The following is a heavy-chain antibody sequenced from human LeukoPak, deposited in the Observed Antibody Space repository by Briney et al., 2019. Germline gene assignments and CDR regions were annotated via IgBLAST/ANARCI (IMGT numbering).Heavy chain of an antibody. CDR3: ARELYDYAYYYYYMDV. J-gene: IGHJ6*03. CDR1: GGSISSYY. Sequence: SETLSLTCTVSGGSISSYYWSWIRQPPGKGLEWIGYIYYSGSTNYNPSLKSRVTISVDTSKNQFSLKLSSVTAADTAVYYCARELYDYAYYYYYMDVWGKGTTVTVSS. V-gene: IGHV4-59*12. D-gene: IGHD4-17*01. CDR2: IYYSGST.